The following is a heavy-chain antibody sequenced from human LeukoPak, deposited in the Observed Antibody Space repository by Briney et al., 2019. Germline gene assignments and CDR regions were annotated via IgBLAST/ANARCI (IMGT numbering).Heavy chain of an antibody. V-gene: IGHV3-30*03. CDR1: GFTFSSYG. D-gene: IGHD3-22*01. Sequence: GGSLRLSCAASGFTFSSYGMHWVRQAPGKGLEWVAVISYDGSNKYYADSVKGRFTISRDNSKNTLYLQMNSLRAEDTAVYYCAMTSGYYYSHDYWGQGTLVTVSS. J-gene: IGHJ4*02. CDR3: AMTSGYYYSHDY. CDR2: ISYDGSNK.